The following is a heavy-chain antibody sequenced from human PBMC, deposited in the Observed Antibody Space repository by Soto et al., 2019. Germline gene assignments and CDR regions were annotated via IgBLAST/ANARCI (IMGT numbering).Heavy chain of an antibody. D-gene: IGHD2-15*01. Sequence: GESLKISCKGSGYSFTSYWIGWVRQMPGKGLEWMGIIYPGDSDTRYSPSFQGQVTISADKSINPAYLQWSSLKASDTAMYYCASPSYCSGGSCYFGDAFDIWGQGTMVTVSS. V-gene: IGHV5-51*01. CDR1: GYSFTSYW. CDR2: IYPGDSDT. CDR3: ASPSYCSGGSCYFGDAFDI. J-gene: IGHJ3*02.